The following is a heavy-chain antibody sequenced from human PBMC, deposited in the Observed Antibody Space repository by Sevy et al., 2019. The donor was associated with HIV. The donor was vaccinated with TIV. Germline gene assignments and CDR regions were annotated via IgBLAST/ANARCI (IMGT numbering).Heavy chain of an antibody. CDR2: INPNSGDT. J-gene: IGHJ4*02. Sequence: ASVKVSCKAPGYTFTAYYMHWVRQAPGQGLEWMGWINPNSGDTNYAQKFQDRVTMTTDASIRTAYMELSRLRSDDTAVYYCARRSLFGDTTAYTYWGQGTLVTVSS. CDR3: ARRSLFGDTTAYTY. CDR1: GYTFTAYY. D-gene: IGHD3-16*01. V-gene: IGHV1-2*02.